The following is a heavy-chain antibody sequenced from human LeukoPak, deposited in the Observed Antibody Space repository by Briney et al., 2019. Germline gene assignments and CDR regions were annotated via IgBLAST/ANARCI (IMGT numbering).Heavy chain of an antibody. Sequence: PGGSLRLSCAASGFTLSDYYMSWVRQAPGRGLEWVSYISSSGSTIYYADSVKGRFTISRDNAKNSLYLQMNSLRAEDTAVYYCAREYSSGWGNWFDPWGQGTLVTVSS. D-gene: IGHD6-19*01. CDR2: ISSSGSTI. V-gene: IGHV3-11*01. J-gene: IGHJ5*02. CDR3: AREYSSGWGNWFDP. CDR1: GFTLSDYY.